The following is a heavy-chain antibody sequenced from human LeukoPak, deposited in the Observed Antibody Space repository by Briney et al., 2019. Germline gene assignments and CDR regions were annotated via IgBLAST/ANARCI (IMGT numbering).Heavy chain of an antibody. V-gene: IGHV3-11*04. J-gene: IGHJ1*01. CDR2: ISSSGSTI. CDR3: ARGGVYSYGYMDYSTYFQH. D-gene: IGHD5-18*01. Sequence: GGSLRLSCAASGFTFSDYYMSWIRQAPGKGLEWVSYISSSGSTIYYADSVKGRFTISRDNAKNSLYLQMNSLRAEDTAVYYCARGGVYSYGYMDYSTYFQHWGQGTLVTVSS. CDR1: GFTFSDYY.